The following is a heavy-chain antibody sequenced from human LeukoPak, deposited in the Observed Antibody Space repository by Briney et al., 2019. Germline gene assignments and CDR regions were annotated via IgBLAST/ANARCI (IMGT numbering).Heavy chain of an antibody. V-gene: IGHV3-21*01. CDR2: ISSSSSYI. D-gene: IGHD6-19*01. Sequence: GGSLRLSCAASGFTFSSYSMNWVRQAPGKGLEWVSSISSSSSYIYYADSVKGRFTISRDNAKNSLYLQMNSLRVEDTAMYYCARERIVAGTDYWGQGTLVTVSS. CDR3: ARERIVAGTDY. J-gene: IGHJ4*02. CDR1: GFTFSSYS.